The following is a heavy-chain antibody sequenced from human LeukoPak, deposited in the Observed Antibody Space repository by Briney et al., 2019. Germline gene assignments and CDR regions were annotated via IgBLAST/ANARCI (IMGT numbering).Heavy chain of an antibody. D-gene: IGHD3-22*01. CDR3: ARAIVVVINKARYGMDV. Sequence: PSETLSLTCTVSGGSISSGDYYWSWIRQPPGKGLEWIGEIIHSGSTNYNPSLKSRVTISVDTSKNQFSLKLSSVTAADTAVYYCARAIVVVINKARYGMDVWGQGTTVTVSS. CDR2: IIHSGST. V-gene: IGHV4-30-4*01. J-gene: IGHJ6*02. CDR1: GGSISSGDYY.